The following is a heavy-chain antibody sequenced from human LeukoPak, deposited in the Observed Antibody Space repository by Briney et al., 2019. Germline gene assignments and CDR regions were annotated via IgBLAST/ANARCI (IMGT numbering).Heavy chain of an antibody. Sequence: ASVKVFCKASGYTFTSYDINWVRQATGQGLEWMGWMNPNSGNTGYAQKFQGRVTMTRNTSISTAYMELSSLRSEDTAVYYCARAMVRGVIIPGYWGQGTLVTVSS. CDR1: GYTFTSYD. CDR3: ARAMVRGVIIPGY. D-gene: IGHD3-10*01. J-gene: IGHJ4*02. CDR2: MNPNSGNT. V-gene: IGHV1-8*01.